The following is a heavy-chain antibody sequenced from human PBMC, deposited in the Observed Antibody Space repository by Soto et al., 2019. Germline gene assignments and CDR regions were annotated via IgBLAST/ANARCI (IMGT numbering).Heavy chain of an antibody. CDR1: GGSISSSNW. CDR3: ARADYGSGSYYKDGYYYGMDV. CDR2: IYHSGST. J-gene: IGHJ6*02. D-gene: IGHD3-10*01. V-gene: IGHV4-4*02. Sequence: SETLSLTCAVSGGSISSSNWWSWVRQPPGKGLEWNGEIYHSGSTNYNPSLKSRVTISVDKSKNQFSLKLSSVTAADTAVYYCARADYGSGSYYKDGYYYGMDVWAKG.